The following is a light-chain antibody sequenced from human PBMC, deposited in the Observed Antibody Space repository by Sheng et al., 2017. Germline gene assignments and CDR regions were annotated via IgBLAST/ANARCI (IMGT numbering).Light chain of an antibody. J-gene: IGLJ2*01. CDR3: QAWDSSTVV. CDR1: KLGDKF. V-gene: IGLV3-1*01. Sequence: SYELTQPPSVSVSPGQTASITCSGDKLGDKFVSWYQQKPGQSPVEVIYQDSKRPSGISERFSGSNSGSTATLTISGTQAMDEADYYCQAWDSSTVVFGGGTKMTVL. CDR2: QDS.